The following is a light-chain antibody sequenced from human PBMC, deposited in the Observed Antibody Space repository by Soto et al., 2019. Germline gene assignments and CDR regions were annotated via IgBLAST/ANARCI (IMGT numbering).Light chain of an antibody. CDR1: NSDVGTYNY. J-gene: IGLJ1*01. V-gene: IGLV2-11*01. CDR2: DVS. Sequence: QSVLTQPRSLSVSAGQSVTISCTGTNSDVGTYNYVSWYQQHPGKAPKLMIYDVSKRPSGVPDRFSGSKSGNTASLTISGLQAEDEADYYCCSYAGRYIYVFGTGTKVTVL. CDR3: CSYAGRYIYV.